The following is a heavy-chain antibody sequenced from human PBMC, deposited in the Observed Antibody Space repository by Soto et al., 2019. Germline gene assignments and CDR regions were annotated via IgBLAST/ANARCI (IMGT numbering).Heavy chain of an antibody. CDR3: AREGVGTTLRALNWFDP. D-gene: IGHD1-7*01. V-gene: IGHV3-33*08. CDR1: GFTFSSYG. CDR2: IWSDGSNK. Sequence: QVQLVESGGGVVQPGRSLRLSCAASGFTFSSYGMHWVRQAPGKGLEWVAVIWSDGSNKYYADSVKGRFTISRDNSKNTLYRQMNSLRAEDKAVYYCAREGVGTTLRALNWFDPWGQGTLVTVSS. J-gene: IGHJ5*02.